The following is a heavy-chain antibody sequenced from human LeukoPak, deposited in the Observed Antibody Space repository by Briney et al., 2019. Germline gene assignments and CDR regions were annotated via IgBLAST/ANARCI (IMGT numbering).Heavy chain of an antibody. CDR2: ISYDGSNK. V-gene: IGHV3-30*04. D-gene: IGHD3-9*01. J-gene: IGHJ4*02. Sequence: GGSLRLSCAASGFTFSSYAMHWVRQAPGKGLEWVAVISYDGSNKYYADSVKGRFTISRDNSKNTLYLQMNSLRAEDTAVYYCAKDYNYDILTGYWDYWGQGTLVTVSS. CDR3: AKDYNYDILTGYWDY. CDR1: GFTFSSYA.